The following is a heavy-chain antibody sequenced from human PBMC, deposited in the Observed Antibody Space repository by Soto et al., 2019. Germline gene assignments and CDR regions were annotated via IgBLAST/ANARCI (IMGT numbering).Heavy chain of an antibody. CDR1: GFTFSSYG. CDR2: IWYDGSNK. D-gene: IGHD2-2*01. V-gene: IGHV3-33*01. CDR3: ARDEIVVVPAAMYDAFDI. Sequence: GGSLRLSCAASGFTFSSYGMHWVRQAPGKGLEWVAVIWYDGSNKYYADSVKGRFTISRDNSKNTLYLQMNSLRAEDTAVYYCARDEIVVVPAAMYDAFDIWGQGTMVTVSS. J-gene: IGHJ3*02.